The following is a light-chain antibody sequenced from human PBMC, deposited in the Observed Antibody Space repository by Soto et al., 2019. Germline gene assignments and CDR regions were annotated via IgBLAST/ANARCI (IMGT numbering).Light chain of an antibody. CDR2: AVS. Sequence: SVLTHPASVSGSPGRSITISCSGTSSDSGSYNHVAWYQQFPGKSPKLMIYAVSDRPPGVSDRFSGSKSGITASLTISGLQTEDEADYYCISYTDRQSYLFGTGTKVTVL. CDR1: SSDSGSYNH. V-gene: IGLV2-14*03. J-gene: IGLJ1*01. CDR3: ISYTDRQSYL.